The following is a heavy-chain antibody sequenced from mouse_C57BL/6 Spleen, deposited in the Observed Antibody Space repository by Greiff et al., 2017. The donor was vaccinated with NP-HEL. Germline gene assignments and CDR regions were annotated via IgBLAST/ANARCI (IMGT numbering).Heavy chain of an antibody. CDR2: IDPSDSYT. Sequence: VQLQQPGAELVMPGASVKLSCKASGYTFTSYWMHWVKQRPGQGLEWIGEIDPSDSYTNYNQKFKGKSTLTVDKSSSTAYMQLSSLTSEDSAVYYCARGGYSNYPAWFAYWGQGTLVTVSA. D-gene: IGHD2-5*01. V-gene: IGHV1-69*01. J-gene: IGHJ3*01. CDR3: ARGGYSNYPAWFAY. CDR1: GYTFTSYW.